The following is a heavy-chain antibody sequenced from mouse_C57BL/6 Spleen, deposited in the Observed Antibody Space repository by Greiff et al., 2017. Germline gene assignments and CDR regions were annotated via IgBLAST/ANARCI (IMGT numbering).Heavy chain of an antibody. V-gene: IGHV10-1*01. CDR3: VRHDYDFWYFDV. CDR1: GFSFNTYA. CDR2: IRSKSNNYAT. D-gene: IGHD2-4*01. J-gene: IGHJ1*03. Sequence: EVQLVESGGGLVQPKGSLKLSCAASGFSFNTYAMNWVRQAPGTGLEWVARIRSKSNNYATYYADSVKDRFTISRDDSESMLYLQMNNLKTEDTAMYYCVRHDYDFWYFDVWGTGTTVTVSS.